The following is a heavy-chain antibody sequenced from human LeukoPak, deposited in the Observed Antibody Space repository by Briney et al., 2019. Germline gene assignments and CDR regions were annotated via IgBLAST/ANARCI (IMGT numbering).Heavy chain of an antibody. V-gene: IGHV3-23*01. CDR1: GFTFSSYA. Sequence: GGSLRLSCAASGFTFSSYAMSWVRQAPGKGLEWVSAISGSGGSTYYADSVKGRFTISRDNSKNTLHLQMNSLRAEDTAVYYCAKDLISRDWYKATLDYWGQGTLVTVSS. CDR2: ISGSGGST. D-gene: IGHD6-19*01. J-gene: IGHJ4*02. CDR3: AKDLISRDWYKATLDY.